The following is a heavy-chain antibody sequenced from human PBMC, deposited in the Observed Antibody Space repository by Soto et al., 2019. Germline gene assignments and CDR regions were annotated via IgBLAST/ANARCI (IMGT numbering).Heavy chain of an antibody. D-gene: IGHD6-13*01. V-gene: IGHV3-23*01. Sequence: GGSLRLSCAAPGFTFSSYAMSWVRQAPGKGLEWVSAISGSGGSTYYADSVKGRFTISRDNSKNTLYLQMNSLRAEDTAVYYCAKTLRAGYSSSWYSPEYDYWGQGTMVTVYS. J-gene: IGHJ4*02. CDR3: AKTLRAGYSSSWYSPEYDY. CDR1: GFTFSSYA. CDR2: ISGSGGST.